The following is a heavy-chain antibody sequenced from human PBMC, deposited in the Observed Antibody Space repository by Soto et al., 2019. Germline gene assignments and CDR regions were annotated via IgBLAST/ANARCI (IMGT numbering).Heavy chain of an antibody. D-gene: IGHD6-19*01. V-gene: IGHV4-59*01. Sequence: PSETLSLTCTVSGGSISSYYWSWIRQPPGKGLEWIGYIYYSGSTNYNPSLKSRVTISVDTSKNQFSLKLSSVTAADTAVYYCGRVTYHSSGWYYFDYWGQGTLVTVSS. CDR3: GRVTYHSSGWYYFDY. CDR1: GGSISSYY. CDR2: IYYSGST. J-gene: IGHJ4*02.